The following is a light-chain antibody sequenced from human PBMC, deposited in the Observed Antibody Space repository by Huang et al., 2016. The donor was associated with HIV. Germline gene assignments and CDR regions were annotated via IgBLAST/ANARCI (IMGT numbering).Light chain of an antibody. V-gene: IGKV3-20*01. CDR1: QSVSSNY. J-gene: IGKJ1*01. CDR3: QHYGNSRWT. Sequence: EIVLTQSPGTLSLSPGERATLSCRASQSVSSNYLAWYQQKPGQAPRLLIYGASSRATVIPDRFSGSGSGTDFTLSISRLEPEDFAVYYCQHYGNSRWTFGRGTKVDIK. CDR2: GAS.